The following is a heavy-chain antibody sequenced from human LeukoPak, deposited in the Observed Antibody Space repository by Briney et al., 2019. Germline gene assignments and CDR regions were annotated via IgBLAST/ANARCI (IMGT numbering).Heavy chain of an antibody. CDR3: ARVGEYCSGGSCYSVRYFQH. J-gene: IGHJ1*01. D-gene: IGHD2-15*01. V-gene: IGHV1-8*01. CDR2: MNPNSGNT. CDR1: GYTFTIYD. Sequence: ASVKVSCKASGYTFTIYDINWVRQATGQGLEWMGWMNPNSGNTGYAQKFQGRVTMTRNTSISTAYMELSSRRSEDTAVYYCARVGEYCSGGSCYSVRYFQHWGQGTLVTVSS.